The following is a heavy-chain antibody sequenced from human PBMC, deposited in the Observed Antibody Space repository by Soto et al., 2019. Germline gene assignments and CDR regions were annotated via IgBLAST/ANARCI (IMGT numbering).Heavy chain of an antibody. V-gene: IGHV3-23*01. CDR2: ISEGGGTP. J-gene: IGHJ4*02. Sequence: GGSLRLSCAASGFTFSAFAMSWVRQAPGKGLEWVSTISEGGGTPFYADSVKGRFTISRDNSKNTLHLQMTTLRAEDTAVYFCAKRNRYYFDSWGQGTLVTVSS. CDR3: AKRNRYYFDS. CDR1: GFTFSAFA.